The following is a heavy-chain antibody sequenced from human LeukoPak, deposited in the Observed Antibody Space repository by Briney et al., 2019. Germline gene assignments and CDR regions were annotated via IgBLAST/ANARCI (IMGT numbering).Heavy chain of an antibody. V-gene: IGHV3-21*01. CDR3: ARDATLYSSGWYPDY. Sequence: GGSLRLSCAASGFTFSSYSMNWVRQAPGKGLEWVSSISSSGSYIYYADSVKGRFTISRDNAKNSLYMQMNSLRAEDTAVYYCARDATLYSSGWYPDYWGQGTLVTVSS. D-gene: IGHD6-19*01. CDR2: ISSSGSYI. J-gene: IGHJ4*02. CDR1: GFTFSSYS.